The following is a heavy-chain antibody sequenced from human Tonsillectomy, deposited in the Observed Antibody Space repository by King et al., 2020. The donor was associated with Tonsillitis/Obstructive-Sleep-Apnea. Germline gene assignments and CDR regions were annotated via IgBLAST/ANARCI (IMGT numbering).Heavy chain of an antibody. Sequence: QLQESGPGLVKPSQTLSLTCTVSGGSISSGGYYWSWIRQHPGKGLEWIGYIYYSGSTYYNPSLKSRVTISVDTSKNQFSLKLSSVTAADTAVYYRGGGQRDDFLGGYFCLWGQGTPVPV. V-gene: IGHV4-31*03. CDR2: IYYSGST. CDR3: GGGQRDDFLGGYFCL. D-gene: IGHD3-3*01. CDR1: GGSISSGGYY. J-gene: IGHJ4*02.